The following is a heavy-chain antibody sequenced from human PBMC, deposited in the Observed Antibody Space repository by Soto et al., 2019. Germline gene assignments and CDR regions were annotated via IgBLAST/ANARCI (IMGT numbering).Heavy chain of an antibody. V-gene: IGHV3-21*01. D-gene: IGHD6-13*01. CDR1: GFTFRSFT. Sequence: PVGSLRLSCAASGFTFRSFTMNWVRQAPGKGLEWVSTISSNSAHIYYTDALRGRFTISRDNAKNSLHLQMNSLRAEDTAVYYCTRDASRDSSARGWFDPWGPGTLVTVSS. CDR2: ISSNSAHI. J-gene: IGHJ5*02. CDR3: TRDASRDSSARGWFDP.